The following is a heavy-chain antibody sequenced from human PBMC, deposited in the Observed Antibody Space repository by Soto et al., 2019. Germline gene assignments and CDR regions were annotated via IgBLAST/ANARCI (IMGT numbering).Heavy chain of an antibody. CDR2: ISYDGSNK. D-gene: IGHD6-6*01. V-gene: IGHV3-30-3*01. J-gene: IGHJ4*02. CDR1: GFTFSSYA. CDR3: ARALYSSSSGPDY. Sequence: GGSLRLSCAASGFTFSSYAMHWVRQAPGKGLEWVAVISYDGSNKYYADSVKGRFTISRDNSKNTLYLQMNSLRAEDTAVYYCARALYSSSSGPDYWRQGTLVTVSS.